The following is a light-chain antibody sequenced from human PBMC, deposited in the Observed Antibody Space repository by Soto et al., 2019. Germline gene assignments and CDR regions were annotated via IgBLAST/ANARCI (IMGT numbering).Light chain of an antibody. J-gene: IGLJ2*01. V-gene: IGLV2-14*01. CDR2: EVS. Sequence: QLVLTQPASVSGSPGQSITISCTGTSSDVGGYNYVSWYQQHPGKAPKLIICEVSNRPSGVSNRFSGSKSGNTASLTISGLQAEDEADYYCCSYTSTSTRVFGGGTKLTVL. CDR1: SSDVGGYNY. CDR3: CSYTSTSTRV.